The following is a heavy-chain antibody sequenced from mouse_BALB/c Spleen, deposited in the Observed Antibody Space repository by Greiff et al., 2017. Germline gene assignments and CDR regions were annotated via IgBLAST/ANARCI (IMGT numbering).Heavy chain of an antibody. CDR1: GFSLTSYG. V-gene: IGHV2-9*02. CDR3: ARVITTVVGYWYFDV. J-gene: IGHJ1*01. Sequence: VMLVESGPGLVAPSQSLSITCTVSGFSLTSYGVHWVRQPPGKGLEWLGVIWAGGSTNYNSALMSRLSISKDNSKSQVFLKMNSLQTDDTAMYYCARVITTVVGYWYFDVWGAGTTVTVSS. CDR2: IWAGGST. D-gene: IGHD1-1*01.